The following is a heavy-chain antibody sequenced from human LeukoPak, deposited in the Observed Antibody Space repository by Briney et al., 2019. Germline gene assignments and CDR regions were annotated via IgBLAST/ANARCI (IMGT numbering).Heavy chain of an antibody. V-gene: IGHV1-69*13. CDR1: GGTFSSYA. CDR2: IIPIIGTA. Sequence: ASVKVSCKASGGTFSSYAISWVRQAPGQGLEWMGGIIPIIGTANYAQEFQGRVTITADESTSTAYMELSSLRSEDTAVYYCAREGYSSSWYYFDYWGQGTLVTVSS. D-gene: IGHD6-13*01. CDR3: AREGYSSSWYYFDY. J-gene: IGHJ4*02.